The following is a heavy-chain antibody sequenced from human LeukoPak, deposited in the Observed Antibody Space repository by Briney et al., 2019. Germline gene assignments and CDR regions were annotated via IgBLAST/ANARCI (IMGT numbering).Heavy chain of an antibody. CDR2: MSSVT. CDR1: GFTFSSYG. V-gene: IGHV3-23*01. J-gene: IGHJ4*02. CDR3: AKAFFSGSGGNHKHFDS. Sequence: GRSLRLSCAASGFTFSSYGMNWVRQAPGKGLEWVSAMSSVTYYADSVKGRFTISRDDSKSTLFLQMNSLRAEDTAVYYCAKAFFSGSGGNHKHFDSWGQGTLVTVSS. D-gene: IGHD3-10*01.